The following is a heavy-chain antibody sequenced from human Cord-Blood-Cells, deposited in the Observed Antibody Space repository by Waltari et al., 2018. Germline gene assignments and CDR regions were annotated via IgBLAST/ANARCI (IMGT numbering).Heavy chain of an antibody. J-gene: IGHJ3*02. CDR3: AKPSGNSGYDYFAFDI. D-gene: IGHD5-12*01. Sequence: QVQLQQWGAGLLKPSETLSLTCAVYGGSFSGYYWSWIRQPPGKGLEWIGEINHSGSTNYNPSLKSRVTISVDTSKNQFSLKLSSVTAADTAVYYCAKPSGNSGYDYFAFDIWGQGTMVTVSS. CDR2: INHSGST. V-gene: IGHV4-34*01. CDR1: GGSFSGYY.